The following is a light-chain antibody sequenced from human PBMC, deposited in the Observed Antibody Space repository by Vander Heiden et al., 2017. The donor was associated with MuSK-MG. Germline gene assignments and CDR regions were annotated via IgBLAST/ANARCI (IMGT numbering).Light chain of an antibody. J-gene: IGKJ2*01. CDR2: WAS. V-gene: IGKV4-1*01. Sequence: DIVMSQSPDSLAVSLGERATINCKSSQSVFYSPTNKNYLAWYQQKPGQPPKLLISWASTRESGVPDRFSGSGSGTDFTLTISSLQAEDVAVYYCQQYYSTPGYTFGQGTKVEIK. CDR3: QQYYSTPGYT. CDR1: QSVFYSPTNKNY.